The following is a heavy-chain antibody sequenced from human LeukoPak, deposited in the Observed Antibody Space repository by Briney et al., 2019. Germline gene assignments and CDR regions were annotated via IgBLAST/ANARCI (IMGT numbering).Heavy chain of an antibody. CDR2: IYSGGST. J-gene: IGHJ4*02. CDR3: ARGYTGDY. CDR1: GFTVSSSY. V-gene: IGHV3-53*01. Sequence: GGSLRLSCAASGFTVSSSYMSWVRQAPGKGLEWVSVIYSGGSTYYADSVKGRFTISRDNSKNTVYLQMYSLRVEDTAVYYCARGYTGDYWGQGTLVTVSS. D-gene: IGHD2-2*02.